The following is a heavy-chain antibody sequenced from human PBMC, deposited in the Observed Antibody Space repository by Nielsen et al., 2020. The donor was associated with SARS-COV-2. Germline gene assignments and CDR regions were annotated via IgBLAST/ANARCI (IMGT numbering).Heavy chain of an antibody. J-gene: IGHJ4*02. CDR2: ISYDGSNK. D-gene: IGHD3-10*01. CDR3: AREDLYYYGSGSYI. CDR1: GFTFSSYA. V-gene: IGHV3-30*03. Sequence: GESLKISCAASGFTFSSYAMSWVRQAPGKGLEWVAVISYDGSNKYYADSVKGRFTNSRDNSKNTLYLQMNSLRAEDTAVYYCAREDLYYYGSGSYIWGQGTLVTVSS.